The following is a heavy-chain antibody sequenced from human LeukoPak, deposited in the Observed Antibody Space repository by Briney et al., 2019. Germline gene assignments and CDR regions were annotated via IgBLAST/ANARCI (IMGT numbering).Heavy chain of an antibody. CDR3: ARRGVYRDFDY. V-gene: IGHV5-51*01. CDR1: GYSFTSYW. D-gene: IGHD5/OR15-5a*01. Sequence: GESLKISCKGSGYSFTSYWIALVRQMPGKGLEWMGSIYPGDSDTTYSPSFQGQVTISADKSINTAYLQWSSLKASDTAMYYCARRGVYRDFDYWGQGTLVTVSS. CDR2: IYPGDSDT. J-gene: IGHJ4*02.